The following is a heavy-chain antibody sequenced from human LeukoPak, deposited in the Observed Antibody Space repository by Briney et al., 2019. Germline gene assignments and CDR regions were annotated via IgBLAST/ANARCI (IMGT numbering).Heavy chain of an antibody. Sequence: SETLSLTCAVYGGSFSCYYWSWIRQPPGKGLEWIGEINHSGSTNYNPSLKSRVTISVDTSKNQFSLKLSSVTAADTAVYYCARGGSGDIVVVPAANLRWFDPWGQGSLVTVSS. J-gene: IGHJ5*02. CDR2: INHSGST. CDR3: ARGGSGDIVVVPAANLRWFDP. CDR1: GGSFSCYY. V-gene: IGHV4-34*01. D-gene: IGHD2-2*01.